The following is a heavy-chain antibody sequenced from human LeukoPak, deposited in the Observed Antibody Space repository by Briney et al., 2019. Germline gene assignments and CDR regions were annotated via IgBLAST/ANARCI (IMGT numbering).Heavy chain of an antibody. CDR1: GYTFTSYD. CDR3: ASQVTVTTDFSDY. J-gene: IGHJ4*02. D-gene: IGHD4-17*01. V-gene: IGHV1-8*01. Sequence: ASVKVSCKASGYTFTSYDINWVRQATGQGLEWMGWMNPNSGNTGYAQKSQGRVTMTRNTSISTAYMELSSLRSEDTAVYYCASQVTVTTDFSDYWGQGTLVTVSS. CDR2: MNPNSGNT.